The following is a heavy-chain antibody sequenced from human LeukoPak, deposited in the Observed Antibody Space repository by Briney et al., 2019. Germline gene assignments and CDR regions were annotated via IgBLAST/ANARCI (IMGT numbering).Heavy chain of an antibody. V-gene: IGHV1-18*04. J-gene: IGHJ4*02. D-gene: IGHD3-10*01. CDR3: ASGPSYYTN. CDR2: ISANNGNT. Sequence: ASVKVSCKASGYTFTTYYMHWVRQAPGQGLEWMGWISANNGNTNYAQKLQGRVTMTTDTSTSTAYMELRSLRSDDTAVYYCASGPSYYTNWGQGTLVTVSS. CDR1: GYTFTTYY.